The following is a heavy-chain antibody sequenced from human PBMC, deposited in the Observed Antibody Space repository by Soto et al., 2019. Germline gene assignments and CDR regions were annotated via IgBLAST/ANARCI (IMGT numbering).Heavy chain of an antibody. J-gene: IGHJ4*02. CDR2: INPSSGST. Sequence: ASVKVSCKASGYIFTTYHLHWVRQAPGQGLEWMGVINPSSGSTTYAQKFQGRVTMTRDTSTSTVYVELTSLASEDTAVYFCAGWYSSGYIDYWGQGTLVTVSS. CDR1: GYIFTTYH. CDR3: AGWYSSGYIDY. V-gene: IGHV1-46*01. D-gene: IGHD6-19*01.